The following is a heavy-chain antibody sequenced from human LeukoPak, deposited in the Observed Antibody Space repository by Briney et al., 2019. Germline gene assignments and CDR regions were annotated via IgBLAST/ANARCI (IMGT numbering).Heavy chain of an antibody. V-gene: IGHV3-74*01. CDR3: VLLSLTPG. D-gene: IGHD3-10*01. J-gene: IGHJ4*02. CDR2: ISSDGSNT. CDR1: GFTFSTYW. Sequence: GESLRLSCAASGFTFSTYWMHWVRQAPGKGLVWVSRISSDGSNTNYADSVKGRFTISRDNAKNTLYLQMNSLRPEDTAVYYCVLLSLTPGWGQGTLVTVSS.